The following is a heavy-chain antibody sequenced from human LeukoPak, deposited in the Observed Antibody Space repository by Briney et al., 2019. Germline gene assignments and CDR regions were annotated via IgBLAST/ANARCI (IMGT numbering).Heavy chain of an antibody. Sequence: GGSLRLSCAATGFTFRTYNIHWVRQTPGKGLEWVAVTSYDGRNKFYSDSVKGRFTFSRDNSKNSVYLEMNSLRGEDTALYYCARETLSGWFDYWGQGTLVTVSP. V-gene: IGHV3-30*04. D-gene: IGHD6-19*01. CDR2: TSYDGRNK. CDR1: GFTFRTYN. J-gene: IGHJ4*02. CDR3: ARETLSGWFDY.